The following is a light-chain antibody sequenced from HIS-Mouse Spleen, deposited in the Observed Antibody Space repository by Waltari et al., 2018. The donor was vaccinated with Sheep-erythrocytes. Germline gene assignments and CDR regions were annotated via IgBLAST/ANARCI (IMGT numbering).Light chain of an antibody. Sequence: QSALTQPASVSGSPGQSITIPCTGTSSDVGSYNLFSWYQQHPGQAPKLMIYEGSKRPSGVSNRFSGSKSGNTASLTISGLQAEDEADYYCCSYAGSSTLVFGGGTKLTVL. CDR3: CSYAGSSTLV. CDR2: EGS. CDR1: SSDVGSYNL. J-gene: IGLJ2*01. V-gene: IGLV2-23*01.